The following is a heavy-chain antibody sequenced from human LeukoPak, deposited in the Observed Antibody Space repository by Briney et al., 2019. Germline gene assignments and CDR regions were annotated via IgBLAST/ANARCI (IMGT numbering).Heavy chain of an antibody. CDR2: INPSGGLT. Sequence: ASVKVSCKASGYAFTDYSMHWVRQAPGQGLEWMAIINPSGGLTSYAQKFQGRVTMTRDTSTSTVYMGLSSLRPEDTAVYYCARDRSLGSFYKWFDPWGQGTLVTVSS. V-gene: IGHV1-46*01. CDR1: GYAFTDYS. D-gene: IGHD1-26*01. CDR3: ARDRSLGSFYKWFDP. J-gene: IGHJ5*02.